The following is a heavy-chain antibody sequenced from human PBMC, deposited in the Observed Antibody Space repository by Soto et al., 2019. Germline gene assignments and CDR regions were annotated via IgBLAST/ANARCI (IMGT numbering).Heavy chain of an antibody. Sequence: GGSLRLSCAASGFTFSSSGMTWVRQAPGKGLEWVSSISASGDITYYVDSVKGRFTISRDQSKSTMYLQMNSLRAEDTAVYYCAKDAGWLHHFWGQGTLVTVSS. CDR2: ISASGDIT. D-gene: IGHD5-12*01. J-gene: IGHJ4*02. V-gene: IGHV3-23*01. CDR1: GFTFSSSG. CDR3: AKDAGWLHHF.